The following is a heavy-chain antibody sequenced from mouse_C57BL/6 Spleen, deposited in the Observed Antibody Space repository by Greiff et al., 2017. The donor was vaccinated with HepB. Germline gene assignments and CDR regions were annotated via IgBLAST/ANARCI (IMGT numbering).Heavy chain of an antibody. V-gene: IGHV1-61*01. D-gene: IGHD1-1*01. CDR3: ARTIFDYYGSSYRGYYFDY. Sequence: VQLQQSGAELVRPGSSVKLSCKASGYTFTSYWMDWVKQRPGQGLEWIGNIYPSDSETHYNQKFKDKATLTVDKSSSTAYMQLSSLTSEDSAVYYGARTIFDYYGSSYRGYYFDYWGQGTTLTVSS. CDR1: GYTFTSYW. CDR2: IYPSDSET. J-gene: IGHJ2*01.